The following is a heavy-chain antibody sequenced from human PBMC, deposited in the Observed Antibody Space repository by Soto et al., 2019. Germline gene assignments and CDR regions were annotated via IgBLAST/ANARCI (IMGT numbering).Heavy chain of an antibody. Sequence: SETQSRTWTVSGGYVSNSNYYWGWIRQYRGKGLECIGSVYYRGRSYSKSSVKSRITISVDTSKNQFSLNLNSVTASDTAVYFCVSQRTSVLSQAYFDYWGPGALVTVSS. CDR3: VSQRTSVLSQAYFDY. CDR2: VYYRGRS. V-gene: IGHV4-39*01. CDR1: GGYVSNSNYY. J-gene: IGHJ4*02. D-gene: IGHD2-8*01.